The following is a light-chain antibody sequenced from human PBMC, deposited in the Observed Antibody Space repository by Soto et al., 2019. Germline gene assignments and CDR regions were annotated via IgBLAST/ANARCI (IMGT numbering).Light chain of an antibody. J-gene: IGLJ2*01. Sequence: QSVLTQPPSASGTPGQRVTLSCSGSSSNIGSNYVYWYQQLPGTAPKLLIYRNNQRPSGVPDRFSGSKSGTSASLAISGLRSEDEADYYCAAWDDSMSRVFGGGTKVTVL. V-gene: IGLV1-47*01. CDR1: SSNIGSNY. CDR2: RNN. CDR3: AAWDDSMSRV.